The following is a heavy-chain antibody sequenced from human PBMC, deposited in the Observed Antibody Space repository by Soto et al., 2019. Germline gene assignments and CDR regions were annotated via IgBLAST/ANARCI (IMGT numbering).Heavy chain of an antibody. V-gene: IGHV4-59*08. CDR1: GGYISSYY. CDR2: IHYSGST. D-gene: IGHD1-26*01. J-gene: IGHJ4*02. Sequence: PSETLSLTCTVSGGYISSYYWSWIRQPPGKGLDYIGYIHYSGSTNYNPSLKSRVTISLDTSKNQFSLKLSSVTAADTAVYYCARYGLGLDYWGQGALVTVSS. CDR3: ARYGLGLDY.